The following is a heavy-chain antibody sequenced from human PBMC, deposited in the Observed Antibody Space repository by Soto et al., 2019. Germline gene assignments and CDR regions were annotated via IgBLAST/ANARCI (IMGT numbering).Heavy chain of an antibody. CDR1: GGSISGSY. CDR3: GRCAAVPGAHIDY. Sequence: SETLSLTCSVSGGSISGSYWSWIRQSPGKGLEWLGYVYYTGSTNYSPSLRSRVSISVYTSKNYFSLSLSSVAAADAAVYFCGRCAAVPGAHIDYWGQGTQVTVSS. J-gene: IGHJ4*02. CDR2: VYYTGST. V-gene: IGHV4-59*01. D-gene: IGHD6-19*01.